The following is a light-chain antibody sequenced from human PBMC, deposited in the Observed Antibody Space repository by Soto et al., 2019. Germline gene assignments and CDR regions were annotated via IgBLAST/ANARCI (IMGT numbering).Light chain of an antibody. V-gene: IGLV1-40*01. CDR1: SSNIGAGYD. CDR2: GNN. CDR3: QSFDTRLNSVV. Sequence: QAVVTQPPSASGALGQRVTISCTGSSSNIGAGYDVHWYQQFPGRAPRLLIFGNNNRPSGVPDRFSGSKSGTSASLDISGLQADDEAEYYGQSFDTRLNSVVFGGGTKLTVL. J-gene: IGLJ2*01.